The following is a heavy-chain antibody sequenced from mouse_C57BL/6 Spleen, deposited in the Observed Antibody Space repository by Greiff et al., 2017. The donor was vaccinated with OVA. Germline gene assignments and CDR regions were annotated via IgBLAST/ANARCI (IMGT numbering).Heavy chain of an antibody. CDR3: ARGIYYGNYYYFDY. D-gene: IGHD2-1*01. Sequence: QVQLQQPGAELVKPGASVKLSCKASGYTFTSYWMHWVKQRPGRGLEWIGRIDPNSGGTKYNEKFKSKATLTVDKPSSTAYMQLSSLTSEESAVYYCARGIYYGNYYYFDYWGQGTTLTVSS. J-gene: IGHJ2*01. V-gene: IGHV1-72*01. CDR2: IDPNSGGT. CDR1: GYTFTSYW.